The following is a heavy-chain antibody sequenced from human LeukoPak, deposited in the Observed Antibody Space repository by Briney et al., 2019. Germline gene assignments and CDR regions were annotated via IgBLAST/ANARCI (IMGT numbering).Heavy chain of an antibody. V-gene: IGHV4-61*02. CDR1: GGSISSGSYY. CDR3: ARYRQSPSDAFDI. D-gene: IGHD3-16*02. Sequence: SETLSLTCTVSGGSISSGSYYWSWIRQPAGKGLEWIGRIYTSGSTNYNPSLRSRVTISVDTSKNQFSLKLSSVTAADTAVYYCARYRQSPSDAFDIWGQGTMVTVSS. CDR2: IYTSGST. J-gene: IGHJ3*02.